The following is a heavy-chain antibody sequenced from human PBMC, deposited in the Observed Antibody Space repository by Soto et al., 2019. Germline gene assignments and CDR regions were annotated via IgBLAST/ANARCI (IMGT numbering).Heavy chain of an antibody. J-gene: IGHJ6*02. CDR2: IRHSGST. D-gene: IGHD4-17*01. V-gene: IGHV4-34*01. Sequence: QVQLQQWGAGLLKPSETLSLNCAVYGGSFYWTWLRQPPGKGLEWIGEIRHSGSTNYNPSLKSRVSISIDRSKSQVSLTVYSVTAADTAVYYCARGGGDYDYAVDVWGQGTTVTVSS. CDR3: ARGGGDYDYAVDV. CDR1: GGSFY.